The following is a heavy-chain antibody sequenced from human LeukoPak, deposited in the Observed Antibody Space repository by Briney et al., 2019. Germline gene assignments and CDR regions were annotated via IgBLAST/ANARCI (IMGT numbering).Heavy chain of an antibody. CDR3: ARGDLRYFDWLSSYGMDV. V-gene: IGHV4-34*01. CDR1: GGSFSGYY. D-gene: IGHD3-9*01. J-gene: IGHJ6*04. CDR2: INHSGST. Sequence: SETLSLTCAVYGGSFSGYYWSWIRRPPGKGLEWIGEINHSGSTNYNPSLKSRVTISVDTSKNQFSLKLSSVTAADTAVYYCARGDLRYFDWLSSYGMDVWGKGTTVTVSS.